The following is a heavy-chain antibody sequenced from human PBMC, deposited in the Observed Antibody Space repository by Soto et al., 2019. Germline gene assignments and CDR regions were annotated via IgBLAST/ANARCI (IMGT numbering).Heavy chain of an antibody. Sequence: QVQLQESGPGLVKSSETLSLTCTVSGGSVSSEHYYWNWIRQAPGKGLEWIGYFFYTGSTNYNPSLECRLTRSVDRSKNHFSLKLSSVTAADTAVYYCAGGTDGKKVAYWGQGTLVTVSS. D-gene: IGHD5-12*01. CDR2: FFYTGST. CDR1: GGSVSSEHYY. CDR3: AGGTDGKKVAY. V-gene: IGHV4-61*03. J-gene: IGHJ4*02.